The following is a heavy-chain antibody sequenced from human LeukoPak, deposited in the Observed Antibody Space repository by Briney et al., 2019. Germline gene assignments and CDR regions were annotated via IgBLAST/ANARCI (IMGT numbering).Heavy chain of an antibody. Sequence: SETLSLTCTVSGGSISSSSYYWGWIRQPPGKGLEWIGSIYYSGSTYYNPSLKSRVTISVDTSKNQFSLKLSSVTAADTAVYYCARDWTYSSGRYNWFDPWGQGTLVTVSS. CDR3: ARDWTYSSGRYNWFDP. CDR1: GGSISSSSYY. CDR2: IYYSGST. D-gene: IGHD6-19*01. J-gene: IGHJ5*02. V-gene: IGHV4-39*02.